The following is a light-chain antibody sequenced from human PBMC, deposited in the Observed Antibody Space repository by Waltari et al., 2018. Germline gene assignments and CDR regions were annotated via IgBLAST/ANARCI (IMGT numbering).Light chain of an antibody. CDR2: EVS. CDR1: TRDVGTYKL. J-gene: IGLJ2*01. CDR3: CSYGGGTTFVV. Sequence: QSALTQPASVSGSPGQSITISCHGTTRDVGTYKLVHCYQQHPGKVPKFMIYEVSERPSGVSNRFSGSKSGNTASLTISGLQAEDEADYYCCSYGGGTTFVVFGGGTKLTVL. V-gene: IGLV2-23*02.